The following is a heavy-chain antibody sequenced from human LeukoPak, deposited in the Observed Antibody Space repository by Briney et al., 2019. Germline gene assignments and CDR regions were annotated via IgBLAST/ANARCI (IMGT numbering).Heavy chain of an antibody. CDR2: IKHSGNT. V-gene: IGHV4-38-2*01. J-gene: IGHJ3*02. Sequence: SETLRLTCAVSGYSLTSGYDWVLRRQPPGKGPEWLGDIKHSGNTYYNPSLQSRLTISLDTSNNQLSLTLTSMTAADTAVYYCARVGGCNAFDIWGQGTMVTVSS. CDR3: ARVGGCNAFDI. CDR1: GYSLTSGYD. D-gene: IGHD2-15*01.